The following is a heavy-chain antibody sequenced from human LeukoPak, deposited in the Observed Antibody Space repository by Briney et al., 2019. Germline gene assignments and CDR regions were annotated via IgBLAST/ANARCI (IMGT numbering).Heavy chain of an antibody. J-gene: IGHJ6*03. CDR2: IYYSGST. Sequence: SETLSLTCTVSGGSISSSIYYWGWIRQPPGKGLEWIGSIYYSGSTYYNPSLKSRVTISVDTSKNQFSLKLSSVTAADTAVYYCARDLREDSSSSGHYYYYYYMDVWGKGTTVTVSS. D-gene: IGHD6-6*01. V-gene: IGHV4-39*07. CDR1: GGSISSSIYY. CDR3: ARDLREDSSSSGHYYYYYYMDV.